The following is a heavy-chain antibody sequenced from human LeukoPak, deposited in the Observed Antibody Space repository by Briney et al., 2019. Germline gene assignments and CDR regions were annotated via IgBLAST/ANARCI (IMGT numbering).Heavy chain of an antibody. D-gene: IGHD3-10*01. CDR3: ARDLQSYGSGSFDY. CDR2: ISSSSSYI. Sequence: GSLRLSCAASGFTFSSYSMNWVRQAPGKGLEWVSSISSSSSYIYYADSVKGRFTISRDNAKNSLYLQMNSLRADDTAVYYCARDLQSYGSGSFDYWGQGTLVTVSS. CDR1: GFTFSSYS. J-gene: IGHJ4*02. V-gene: IGHV3-21*04.